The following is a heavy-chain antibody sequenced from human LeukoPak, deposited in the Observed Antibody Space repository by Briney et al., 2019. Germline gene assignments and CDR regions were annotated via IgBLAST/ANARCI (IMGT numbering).Heavy chain of an antibody. V-gene: IGHV4-39*01. D-gene: IGHD3-3*01. Sequence: SETLSLTCTVSGGSISSSSYYWGWIRQPPGKGLERIGSIYYSGSTYYNPSLKSRVTISVDTSKNQFSLKLSSVTAADTAVYYCARPTYYDFWSGGNWFDPWGQGTLVTVSS. CDR2: IYYSGST. CDR1: GGSISSSSYY. J-gene: IGHJ5*02. CDR3: ARPTYYDFWSGGNWFDP.